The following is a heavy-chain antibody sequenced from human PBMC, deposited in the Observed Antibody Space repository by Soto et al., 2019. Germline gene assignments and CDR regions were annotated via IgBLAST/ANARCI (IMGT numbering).Heavy chain of an antibody. Sequence: ASVKVSCKASGYTFTSYGISLVRQAPGQGLEWMGWISAYNGNTNYAQKLQGSVTMTTDTSTSTAYMELRSLRSDETAVYYCARVWFTGGVSYHVVLCAYGMEVWGEGTTVTVCS. D-gene: IGHD2-8*02. CDR1: GYTFTSYG. J-gene: IGHJ6*04. CDR3: ARVWFTGGVSYHVVLCAYGMEV. V-gene: IGHV1-18*01. CDR2: ISAYNGNT.